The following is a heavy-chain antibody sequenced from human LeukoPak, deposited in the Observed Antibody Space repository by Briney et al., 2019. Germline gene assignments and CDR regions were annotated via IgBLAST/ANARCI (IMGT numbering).Heavy chain of an antibody. Sequence: PSETLSLTCAVSGGSFSSYYWSWIRQPPGKGLEWIGEISHSGSTNYNPSFKSRVTISVDTSKNQLSLTLSSVTAAETAVYYCARVLPEVYYYYGMDVWGQGTTVTVSS. V-gene: IGHV4-34*01. CDR2: ISHSGST. CDR3: ARVLPEVYYYYGMDV. CDR1: GGSFSSYY. J-gene: IGHJ6*02.